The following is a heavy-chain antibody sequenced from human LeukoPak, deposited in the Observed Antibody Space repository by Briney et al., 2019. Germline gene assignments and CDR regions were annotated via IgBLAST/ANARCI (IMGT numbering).Heavy chain of an antibody. D-gene: IGHD3-10*01. V-gene: IGHV3-21*04. J-gene: IGHJ4*02. CDR2: ISSSSSYI. CDR3: ARDLWFGESYFDY. Sequence: SGGSLRLSCAASGFTFSSYSMNWVRQAPGKGLEWVSSISSSSSYIYYADSVKGRFTISRDNAKNSLYLQMNSLRAEDTAVYYCARDLWFGESYFDYWGQGTLVTVSS. CDR1: GFTFSSYS.